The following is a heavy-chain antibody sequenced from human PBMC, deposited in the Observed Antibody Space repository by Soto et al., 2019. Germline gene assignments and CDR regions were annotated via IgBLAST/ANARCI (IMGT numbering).Heavy chain of an antibody. CDR1: GGSISGGRYY. CDR2: IYDNGIT. CDR3: TSDRGVGMDV. Sequence: QVPLQESGPGLVKPSQTLSLTCNVSGGSISGGRYYWNWIRQHPGKGLEWIGNIYDNGITYYNPSLKSRVIISEDTSKNQFSLRLSSVTAADTAVYYCTSDRGVGMDVWGQGTTVTVSS. V-gene: IGHV4-31*03. J-gene: IGHJ6*02. D-gene: IGHD2-8*01.